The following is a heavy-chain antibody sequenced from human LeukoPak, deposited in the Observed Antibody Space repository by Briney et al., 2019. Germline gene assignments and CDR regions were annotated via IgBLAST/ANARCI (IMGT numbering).Heavy chain of an antibody. CDR1: GFTFSSYA. J-gene: IGHJ4*02. D-gene: IGHD2-21*02. CDR2: ISDSGGST. CDR3: ARFRTWGDKAFDY. Sequence: GGSLRLSCAASGFTFSSYAMSWVRQAPGRGLEWVSYISDSGGSTYYADSVKGRFTISRDNSKNTLYLQMNSLRAEDTAVYYCARFRTWGDKAFDYWGQGTLVTVSS. V-gene: IGHV3-23*01.